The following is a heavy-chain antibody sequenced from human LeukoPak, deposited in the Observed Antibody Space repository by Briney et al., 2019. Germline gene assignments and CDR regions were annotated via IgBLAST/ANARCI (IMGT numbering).Heavy chain of an antibody. CDR2: VYYTGST. V-gene: IGHV4-39*01. Sequence: PSEILSLTCIVSGGSIRNYNNYWGWIRQPPGKGLEWIGSVYYTGSTYYNPSLQSRITVSVATSKNQFSLKLSSVTAADTAVCYCVRHHKYCSSTSCYKVGDPTDAFDIRGLGTMVTVSS. D-gene: IGHD2-2*01. CDR3: VRHHKYCSSTSCYKVGDPTDAFDI. J-gene: IGHJ3*02. CDR1: GGSIRNYNNY.